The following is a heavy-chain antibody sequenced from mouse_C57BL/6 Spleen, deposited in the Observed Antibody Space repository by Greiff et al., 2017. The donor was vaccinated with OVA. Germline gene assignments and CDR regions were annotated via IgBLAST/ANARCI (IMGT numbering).Heavy chain of an antibody. CDR2: IWTGGGT. Sequence: VQVVESGPGLVAPSQSLSITCTVSGFSLTSYAISWVRQPPGKGLEWLGVIWTGGGTNNNSALKSRLSTSKDNSKSQVFLKMNRLHTNDTARYYCARIYYGSSSDFDYWGQGTTLTVSS. V-gene: IGHV2-9-1*01. D-gene: IGHD1-1*01. CDR1: GFSLTSYA. CDR3: ARIYYGSSSDFDY. J-gene: IGHJ2*01.